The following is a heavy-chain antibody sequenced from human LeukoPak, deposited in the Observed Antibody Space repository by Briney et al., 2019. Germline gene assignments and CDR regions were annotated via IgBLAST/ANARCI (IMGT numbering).Heavy chain of an antibody. Sequence: SGGSLRLSCAASGFTVSSNYMSWVRQAPGKGLEWASVIDSGAGTYYADSVKGRFTISRDNSKNTLFLQMNSLRAEDTAVYYCARVLLDSSGDAFDIWGQGKMVTVSS. J-gene: IGHJ3*02. D-gene: IGHD3-22*01. CDR2: IDSGAGT. CDR3: ARVLLDSSGDAFDI. V-gene: IGHV3-66*01. CDR1: GFTVSSNY.